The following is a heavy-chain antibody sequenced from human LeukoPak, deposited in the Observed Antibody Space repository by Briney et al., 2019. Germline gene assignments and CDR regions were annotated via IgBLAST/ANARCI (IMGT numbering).Heavy chain of an antibody. CDR3: AREVTTFDY. CDR1: DGSISNYY. CDR2: IYYSGTT. Sequence: SETLSLTCTVSDGSISNYYWNWFRQPPGKGLEWIGHIYYSGTTHYNPSLKSRVSISIDTSKNQFSLKLSSVTAADTAVYYCAREVTTFDYWGQGTLVTVSS. D-gene: IGHD4-17*01. J-gene: IGHJ4*02. V-gene: IGHV4-59*12.